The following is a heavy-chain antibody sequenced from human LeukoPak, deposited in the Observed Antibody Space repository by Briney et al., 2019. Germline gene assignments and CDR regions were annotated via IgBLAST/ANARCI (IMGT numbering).Heavy chain of an antibody. J-gene: IGHJ1*01. V-gene: IGHV1-69*05. CDR3: ARETYSSSSDEHFQH. Sequence: SVKVSCKASGGTFSSYAISWVRQAPGQGLEWMGGIIPIFGTANYAQKFQGRVTITTDESTSTAYMELSRLRSDDTAVYYCARETYSSSSDEHFQHWGQGTLVIVSS. D-gene: IGHD6-6*01. CDR2: IIPIFGTA. CDR1: GGTFSSYA.